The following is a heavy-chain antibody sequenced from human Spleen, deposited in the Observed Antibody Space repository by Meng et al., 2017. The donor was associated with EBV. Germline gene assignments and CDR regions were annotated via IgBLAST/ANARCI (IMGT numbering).Heavy chain of an antibody. CDR3: ARVPAYYYASSGYLFDQ. Sequence: QWGRGRVEASETLSSTCAFCGGSVSAYYWSWMRQVPGERLEWIGEMNHDGSTNYNPSLKRRVTISVDTSKNQFSRSLGSVTAADRAVYYCARVPAYYYASSGYLFDQWGQGTLVTVSS. J-gene: IGHJ4*02. V-gene: IGHV4-34*01. CDR1: GGSVSAYY. D-gene: IGHD3-22*01. CDR2: MNHDGST.